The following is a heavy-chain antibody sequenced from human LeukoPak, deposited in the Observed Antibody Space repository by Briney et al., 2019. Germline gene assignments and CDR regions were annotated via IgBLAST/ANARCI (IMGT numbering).Heavy chain of an antibody. CDR2: IYHNGST. V-gene: IGHV4-39*07. CDR1: GGSISSSSYY. CDR3: DISIAVAGTDY. Sequence: SETLSLTCTVSGGSISSSSYYWGWIRQPPGKGLEWIGSIYHNGSTYYNPSLKSRVTISVDTSKNQFSLKLSSVTAADTAVYYCDISIAVAGTDYWGQGTLVTVSS. J-gene: IGHJ4*02. D-gene: IGHD6-19*01.